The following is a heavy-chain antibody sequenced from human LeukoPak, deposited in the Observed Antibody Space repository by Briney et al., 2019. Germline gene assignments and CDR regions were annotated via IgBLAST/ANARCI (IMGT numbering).Heavy chain of an antibody. Sequence: ASVKVSCKASGYTFTGYYMHWVRQAPGQGLEGMGWINPNSGGTNYAQKFQGRVTMTRDTSISTAYMELSRLRSDDAAVYYCASGYCSGGSCYPFDYWGQGTLVTVSS. CDR1: GYTFTGYY. D-gene: IGHD2-15*01. J-gene: IGHJ4*02. CDR2: INPNSGGT. V-gene: IGHV1-2*02. CDR3: ASGYCSGGSCYPFDY.